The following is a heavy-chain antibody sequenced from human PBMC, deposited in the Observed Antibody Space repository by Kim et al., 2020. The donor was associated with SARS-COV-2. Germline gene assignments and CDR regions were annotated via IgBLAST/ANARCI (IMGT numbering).Heavy chain of an antibody. V-gene: IGHV4-39*01. D-gene: IGHD6-13*01. Sequence: PPLKRGDHISVDTSKNQFSLKLSSVTAADTAVYYCARYSSSWSETFDYWGQGTLVTVSS. CDR3: ARYSSSWSETFDY. J-gene: IGHJ4*02.